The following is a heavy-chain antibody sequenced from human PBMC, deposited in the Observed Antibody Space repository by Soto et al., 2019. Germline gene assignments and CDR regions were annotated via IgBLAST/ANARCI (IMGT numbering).Heavy chain of an antibody. CDR3: ARVDRVAATSVGCANIHYYYGMDV. Sequence: QVQLQESGPGLVKPSETLSLTCTVSGGSISSYYWSWIRQPPGKGLEWIGYIYYSGSTNYNPSLRSRVDISVDTSKNQFTLKLSSVTAADTVVYYCARVDRVAATSVGCANIHYYYGMDVWGQGTTVSVSS. J-gene: IGHJ6*02. D-gene: IGHD2-15*01. CDR1: GGSISSYY. V-gene: IGHV4-59*01. CDR2: IYYSGST.